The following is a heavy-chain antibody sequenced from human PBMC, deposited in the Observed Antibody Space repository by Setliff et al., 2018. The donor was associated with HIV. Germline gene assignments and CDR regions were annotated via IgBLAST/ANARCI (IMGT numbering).Heavy chain of an antibody. CDR3: ARDSSSWYEFYFDC. D-gene: IGHD6-13*01. CDR2: IHSGGTI. J-gene: IGHJ4*02. CDR1: GFTVSNDY. V-gene: IGHV3-66*01. Sequence: PGGSLRLSCAASGFTVSNDYMSWVRQAPGRGLEWVSVIHSGGTIYYADSVKGRSTISRDNAKNSLYLQMNSLRAEDTAVYYCARDSSSWYEFYFDCWGQGTLVTVSS.